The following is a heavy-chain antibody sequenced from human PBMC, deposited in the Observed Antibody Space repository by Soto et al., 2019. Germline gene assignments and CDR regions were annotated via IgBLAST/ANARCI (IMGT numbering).Heavy chain of an antibody. J-gene: IGHJ5*02. V-gene: IGHV4-30-2*01. CDR1: EKTMSSVGSS. CDR3: ARDPAP. CDR2: TYHSGNP. Sequence: SVTSGVSEKTMSSVGSSWAWIRQPLGKALEWIGHTYHSGNPYYNPSLKSRVIISVDRSKNQFSLKLTSVTAADTAVYYCARDPAPWGQGTLVTVSS.